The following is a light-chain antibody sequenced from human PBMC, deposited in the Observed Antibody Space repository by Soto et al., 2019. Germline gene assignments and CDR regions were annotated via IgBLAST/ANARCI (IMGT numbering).Light chain of an antibody. V-gene: IGKV3-15*01. CDR3: QQYFSSPWT. J-gene: IGKJ1*01. CDR2: GAS. CDR1: QSVSSN. Sequence: EIVMTQSPATLSVSPGERATLSCRASQSVSSNLAWYQQKPGQAPRLLIYGASTRATGIPARFSGSGSGTDFTLTISRLEPEDFAVYYCQQYFSSPWTFGQGTKVDIK.